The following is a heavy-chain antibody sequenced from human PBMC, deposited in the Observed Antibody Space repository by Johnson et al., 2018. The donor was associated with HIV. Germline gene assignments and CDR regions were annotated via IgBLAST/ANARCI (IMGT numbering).Heavy chain of an antibody. J-gene: IGHJ3*02. D-gene: IGHD3-22*01. CDR2: INWNGGST. V-gene: IGHV3-20*04. Sequence: EVQLVESGGGLVQPGGSLRLSCAASGFTFSSYGMSWVRQAPGKGLEWVSGINWNGGSTGYADSVKGRFTISRDSAKNSLYLQMNSLRAEDTALYYCARGVSSGYYSNAFDIWGQGTMVTVSS. CDR3: ARGVSSGYYSNAFDI. CDR1: GFTFSSYG.